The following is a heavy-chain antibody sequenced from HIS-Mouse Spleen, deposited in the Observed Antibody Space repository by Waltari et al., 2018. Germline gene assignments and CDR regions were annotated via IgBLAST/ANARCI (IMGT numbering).Heavy chain of an antibody. CDR2: IYYSGST. V-gene: IGHV4-39*01. J-gene: IGHJ4*02. CDR3: ARLDATTDFDY. CDR1: GGSISSSSYY. D-gene: IGHD4-17*01. Sequence: QLQLQESGPGLVKPSETLSLTCTVSGGSISSSSYYWGWIRQPPGKGLEWIGSIYYSGSTYYNPSLKSRVTISVDTSKNQFSLKLSSVTAADTAVYYCARLDATTDFDYCGQGTLVTVSS.